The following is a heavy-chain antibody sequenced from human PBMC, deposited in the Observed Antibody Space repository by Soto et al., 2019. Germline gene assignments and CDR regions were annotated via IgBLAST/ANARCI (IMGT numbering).Heavy chain of an antibody. D-gene: IGHD6-19*01. J-gene: IGHJ6*02. CDR1: GFTFSSYW. Sequence: HPGGSLRLSCAASGFTFSSYWMHWVRQAPGEGLVWVSRISGDGRTATYADSVKGRFTISRDNSKNTLYLQMNSLRAEDTAVYYCARVRPVAGPHYYYYYGMDVWGQGTTVTVS. CDR2: ISGDGRTA. CDR3: ARVRPVAGPHYYYYYGMDV. V-gene: IGHV3-74*01.